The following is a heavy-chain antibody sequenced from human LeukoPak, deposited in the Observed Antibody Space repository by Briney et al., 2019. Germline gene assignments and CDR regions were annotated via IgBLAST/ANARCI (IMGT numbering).Heavy chain of an antibody. CDR1: GDSTKAYY. V-gene: IGHV4-59*01. Sequence: PSETLSLTCTVSGDSTKAYYWGWIRPPPGQGLEWIGYIYFSGTTKYNPSLESRVTISVETSKNQFSLKLSSVTAADTAVYYCARVQRPLDGADYWGQGTLVTVSS. CDR2: IYFSGTT. CDR3: ARVQRPLDGADY. J-gene: IGHJ4*02. D-gene: IGHD1-1*01.